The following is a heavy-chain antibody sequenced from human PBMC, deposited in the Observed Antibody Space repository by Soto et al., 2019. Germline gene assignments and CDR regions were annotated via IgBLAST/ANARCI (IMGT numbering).Heavy chain of an antibody. V-gene: IGHV3-11*01. CDR1: GFTFSDDY. D-gene: IGHD3-22*01. J-gene: IGHJ4*02. CDR2: ISSSGSII. CDR3: ARDLGYYASDGYFDY. Sequence: GGSLRLSCAASGFTFSDDYMSWIRQAPGKGLEWVSYISSSGSIIYYADSVKGRFTISRDNAKNSLYLQLNSLRAEDTAVYYCARDLGYYASDGYFDYWGQGTVVTVSS.